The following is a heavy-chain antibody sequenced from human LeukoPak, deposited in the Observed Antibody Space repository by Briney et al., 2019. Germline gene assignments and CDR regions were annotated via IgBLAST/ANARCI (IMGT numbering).Heavy chain of an antibody. J-gene: IGHJ6*02. Sequence: GGSLRLSCTASGFTFSDCYMSWIRQAPGKGLEWVSYITNRGTYTNYADSVKGRFTVSRDNAKNSLYLQMSNLRAEDTAVYFCARGGGLDVWGQGATVTVSS. V-gene: IGHV3-11*03. CDR3: ARGGGLDV. CDR2: ITNRGTYT. CDR1: GFTFSDCY. D-gene: IGHD3-16*01.